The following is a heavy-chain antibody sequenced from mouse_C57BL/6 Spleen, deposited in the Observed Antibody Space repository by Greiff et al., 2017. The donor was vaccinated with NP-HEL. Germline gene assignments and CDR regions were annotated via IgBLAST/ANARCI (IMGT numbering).Heavy chain of an antibody. V-gene: IGHV1-55*01. J-gene: IGHJ1*03. D-gene: IGHD1-1*01. CDR2: IYPGSGST. CDR3: AVITTVVATPTNWYFDV. CDR1: GYTFTSYW. Sequence: QVQLQQPGAELVKPGASVKMSCKASGYTFTSYWITWVKQRPGQGLEWIGDIYPGSGSTNYNEKFKSKATLTVDTSSSTAYMQLSSLTSEDSAVYYCAVITTVVATPTNWYFDVWGTGTTVTVSS.